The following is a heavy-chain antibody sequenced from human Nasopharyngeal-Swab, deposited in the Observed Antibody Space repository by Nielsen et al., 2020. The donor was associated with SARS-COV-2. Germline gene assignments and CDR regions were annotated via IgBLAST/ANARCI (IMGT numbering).Heavy chain of an antibody. V-gene: IGHV3-11*04. Sequence: GFLRLSCAASGFTFSDYYMSWIRQAPGKGLEWVSYISSSGSTIYYADSVKGRFTISRDNAKNSLYLQMNSLRAEDTAVYYCARNLAAAHQYYFDYWGQGTLVTVSS. CDR1: GFTFSDYY. J-gene: IGHJ4*02. CDR3: ARNLAAAHQYYFDY. D-gene: IGHD6-13*01. CDR2: ISSSGSTI.